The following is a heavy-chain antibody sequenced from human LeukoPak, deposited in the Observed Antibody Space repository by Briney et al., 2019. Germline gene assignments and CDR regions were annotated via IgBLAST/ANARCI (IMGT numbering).Heavy chain of an antibody. CDR1: RGSINSASYY. Sequence: SETLSLTCTVSRGSINSASYYWSWVRQPAGKALEWIGRIFASGSTSYNPSLKSRLSISLDKSKNQFSLLLNSMTAADTAVYYCTRSLNGDYFFDYWGQGARVTVSS. J-gene: IGHJ4*02. CDR3: TRSLNGDYFFDY. CDR2: IFASGST. V-gene: IGHV4-61*02. D-gene: IGHD4-17*01.